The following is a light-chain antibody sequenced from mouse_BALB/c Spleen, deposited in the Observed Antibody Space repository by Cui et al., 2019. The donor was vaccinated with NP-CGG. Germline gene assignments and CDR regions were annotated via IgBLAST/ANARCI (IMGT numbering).Light chain of an antibody. CDR2: GTN. CDR1: TGAVTTSNY. J-gene: IGLJ1*01. V-gene: IGLV1*01. Sequence: AVVTQESALTTSPGETVTLTCRSNTGAVTTSNYANWVQGKPDHLFTGLIGGTNNRAPGIPARFSGSLIGDKAALTITGAQTEDEAIYFCALWYSNHWVSGGGTKLIVL. CDR3: ALWYSNHWV.